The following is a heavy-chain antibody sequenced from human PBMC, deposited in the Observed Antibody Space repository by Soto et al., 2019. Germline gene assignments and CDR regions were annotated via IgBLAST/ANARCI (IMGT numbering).Heavy chain of an antibody. J-gene: IGHJ3*02. CDR2: MNPNSGNT. Sequence: QVQRVQSGAEVKKPGASVKVSCKASGYTFTSYDINWVRQATGQGLEWMGWMNPNSGNTGYAQKFQGRVTMTRNTDTRTDYMERGNARSEDTGLYYCASWGGITVRGVIVPFDIWGQGKMVTVSS. V-gene: IGHV1-8*01. CDR3: ASWGGITVRGVIVPFDI. D-gene: IGHD3-16*02. CDR1: GYTFTSYD.